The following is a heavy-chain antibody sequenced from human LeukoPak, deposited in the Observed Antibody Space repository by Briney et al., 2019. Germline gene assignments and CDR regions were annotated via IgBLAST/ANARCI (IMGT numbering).Heavy chain of an antibody. D-gene: IGHD3-10*01. CDR2: IWSDGSNK. CDR3: ARELFSSGSCPDG. J-gene: IGHJ4*02. V-gene: IGHV3-33*01. Sequence: GGSLRLSCSASGFPFSYYAIHWVPQAPGKGLEWVALIWSDGSNKYYADSVKGRITISRDNSKNTVYLQMNSLIAEDTAVYYCARELFSSGSCPDGWGQGTLVTVSS. CDR1: GFPFSYYA.